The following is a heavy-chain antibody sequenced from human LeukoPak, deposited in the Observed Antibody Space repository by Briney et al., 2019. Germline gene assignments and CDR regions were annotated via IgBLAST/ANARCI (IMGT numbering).Heavy chain of an antibody. CDR1: GFTFSSYS. Sequence: KAGGSLRLSCAASGFTFSSYSMNWVRQAPGKGLEGVSSISSSSSYIYYADSVKGRFTISRDNAKNSLYLQMNSLRAEDTAVYYCASTPLWFGDYRFDYWGQGTLVTVSS. J-gene: IGHJ4*02. CDR3: ASTPLWFGDYRFDY. CDR2: ISSSSSYI. D-gene: IGHD3-10*01. V-gene: IGHV3-21*01.